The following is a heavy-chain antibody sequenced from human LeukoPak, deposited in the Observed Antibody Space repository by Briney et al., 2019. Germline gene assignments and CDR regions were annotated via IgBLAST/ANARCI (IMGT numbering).Heavy chain of an antibody. V-gene: IGHV3-30-3*01. D-gene: IGHD2-15*01. CDR2: ISNDGGNR. CDR1: GFTPGFTFSYYA. CDR3: ADSDGYYYDV. J-gene: IGHJ4*02. Sequence: PGGSLRLSCVASGFTPGFTFSYYALHWVRQAPGKGLEWVAFISNDGGNRYFANSVKGRFTISRDNSKNTVSLQMNSLGAEDTAVYYCADSDGYYYDVWGQGTLVTVS.